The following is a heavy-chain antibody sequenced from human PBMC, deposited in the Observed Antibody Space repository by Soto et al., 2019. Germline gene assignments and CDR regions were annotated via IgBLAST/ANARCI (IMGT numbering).Heavy chain of an antibody. V-gene: IGHV4-30-4*01. CDR1: GGSISSGNYY. CDR3: DRDLRLGLDPDAFDI. D-gene: IGHD6-19*01. CDR2: IYYNGST. Sequence: QVQLQESGPGLVKPSQTLSLTCTVSGGSISSGNYYWSWIRQPPGKGLEWIGYIYYNGSTYYNPPLKSRLTISLDTSKNQFSLKLSSVTAADTAVYYCDRDLRLGLDPDAFDIWGQGTMVTVSS. J-gene: IGHJ3*02.